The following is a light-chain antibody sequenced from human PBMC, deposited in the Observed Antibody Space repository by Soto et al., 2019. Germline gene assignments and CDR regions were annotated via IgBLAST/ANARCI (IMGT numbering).Light chain of an antibody. CDR3: CSYRSSSLYV. CDR2: EVS. V-gene: IGLV2-14*01. Sequence: QSVLTQPASVSGSPGQSLTISCTGTSSAVGDSNYVSWYQQHPGKAPKVMIYEVSHRPSGVSNRFSGSKSGNTASLTISGLQAEDEADYYCCSYRSSSLYVFGTGTKVTVL. CDR1: SSAVGDSNY. J-gene: IGLJ1*01.